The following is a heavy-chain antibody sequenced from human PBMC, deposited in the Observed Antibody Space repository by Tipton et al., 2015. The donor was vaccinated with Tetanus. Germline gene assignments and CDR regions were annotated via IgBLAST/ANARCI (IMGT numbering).Heavy chain of an antibody. CDR3: ARLTYTRYFDL. J-gene: IGHJ4*02. D-gene: IGHD4-11*01. CDR1: GGSISSGNYY. Sequence: GLVKPSETLSLTCSVSGGSISSGNYYWGWVRQSPGKGLEWIGTIQHSGSTYYKPSLKSRVTFSVDTPKHQFSLILSSVTAADTAVYYWARLTYTRYFDLWGQGTLVTVSS. V-gene: IGHV4-39*01. CDR2: IQHSGST.